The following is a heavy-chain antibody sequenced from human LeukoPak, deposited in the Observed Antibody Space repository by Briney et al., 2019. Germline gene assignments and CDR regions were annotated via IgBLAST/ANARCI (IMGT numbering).Heavy chain of an antibody. CDR3: ARRSGYYDSSGYPYYFDY. V-gene: IGHV5-51*01. CDR1: GYSFTSYW. J-gene: IGHJ4*02. CDR2: IYPGDSDT. D-gene: IGHD3-22*01. Sequence: TGESLKISCKGSGYSFTSYWIGWVRQMPGKGLEWMGIIYPGDSDTRYSPSFQGQVTISADKSISTAYLQWSSLKASDTAMYYCARRSGYYDSSGYPYYFDYWGQGTLVTVSS.